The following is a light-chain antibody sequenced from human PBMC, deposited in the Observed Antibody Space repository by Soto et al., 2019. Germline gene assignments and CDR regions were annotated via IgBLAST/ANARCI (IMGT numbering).Light chain of an antibody. J-gene: IGKJ4*01. CDR1: QSISSY. V-gene: IGKV1-39*01. CDR3: QQSYGTPLT. CDR2: DAS. Sequence: DIQMTQSPSSLSASVGDSVTITCRASQSISSYLSWYQQKPGKAPNLLIYDASSLQSGVPSRFSGSGSGTDFTLTISSLQPEDFATYYCQQSYGTPLTFGGGTKVEIK.